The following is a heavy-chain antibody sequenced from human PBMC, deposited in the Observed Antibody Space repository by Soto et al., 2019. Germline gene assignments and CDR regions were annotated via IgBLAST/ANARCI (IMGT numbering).Heavy chain of an antibody. D-gene: IGHD3-22*01. Sequence: QLQLQESGPGLVKPSETLSLTCTVSGDSVTISDYYWGWIRQPPGKGLEWIGSIHYSGSTYYNPPPKSRVTISGDTSKKQFSLKLTSVTAADAAVYYCAAHDSGGYYAEYWGQGTLVTVSA. CDR1: GDSVTISDYY. CDR2: IHYSGST. J-gene: IGHJ4*02. CDR3: AAHDSGGYYAEY. V-gene: IGHV4-39*01.